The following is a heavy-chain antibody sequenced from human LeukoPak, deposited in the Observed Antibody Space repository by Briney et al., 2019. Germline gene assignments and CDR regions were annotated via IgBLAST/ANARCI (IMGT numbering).Heavy chain of an antibody. V-gene: IGHV3-23*01. CDR2: ICDST. CDR1: GFTFSSYA. Sequence: GGSLRLSCAASGFTFSSYAMNWVRQAPGQGLEWVSAICDSTYYADSVKGRFTISRDNSKNTLYLQMNSLRAEDTAVYYCAKGSSMVRGVIEILFDCWGQGTLVTVSS. CDR3: AKGSSMVRGVIEILFDC. D-gene: IGHD3-10*01. J-gene: IGHJ4*02.